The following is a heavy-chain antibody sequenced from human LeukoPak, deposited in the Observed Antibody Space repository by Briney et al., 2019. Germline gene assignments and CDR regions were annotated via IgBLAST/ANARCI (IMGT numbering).Heavy chain of an antibody. Sequence: GASVKVSCKASAYTFTSYDINWVRQAPGQGLEWMGWISPYNGNTNYAPKLQGRLTMTTDTSTSTAYMELRSLRSDDTAVYYCARDRQCGYWGQGTPVTVSS. V-gene: IGHV1-18*01. CDR1: AYTFTSYD. CDR3: ARDRQCGY. D-gene: IGHD2-21*01. J-gene: IGHJ4*02. CDR2: ISPYNGNT.